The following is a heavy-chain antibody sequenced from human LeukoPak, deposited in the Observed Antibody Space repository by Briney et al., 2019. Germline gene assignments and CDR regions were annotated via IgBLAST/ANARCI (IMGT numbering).Heavy chain of an antibody. V-gene: IGHV1-2*02. J-gene: IGHJ4*02. D-gene: IGHD1-1*01. Sequence: ASVKVSCNATGYTFTVYCMHWVRQAPGHGLEWMGWINPNNGGTNSAQKFQGRVTMTRDTSIGTAYMELNRLTYDDTAVYYCGRDRHWNQGNFDYWGQGTLVTVSS. CDR2: INPNNGGT. CDR3: GRDRHWNQGNFDY. CDR1: GYTFTVYC.